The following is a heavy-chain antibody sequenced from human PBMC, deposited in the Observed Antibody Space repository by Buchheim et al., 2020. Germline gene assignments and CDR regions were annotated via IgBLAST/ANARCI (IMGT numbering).Heavy chain of an antibody. CDR1: GYTFTSYD. J-gene: IGHJ4*02. CDR2: MNPNRCNT. V-gene: IGHV1-8*01. D-gene: IGHD3-3*01. CDR3: ARGAYYDFWSGYYRRPFDY. Sequence: QVQLVQSGAEVKKPGASVKVSCKASGYTFTSYDINWVRQATGQGLEWMGCMNPNRCNTGYAQKFQGRVTMTRNTSISTPYLELSSLRSEDTAVYYCARGAYYDFWSGYYRRPFDYWGQGTL.